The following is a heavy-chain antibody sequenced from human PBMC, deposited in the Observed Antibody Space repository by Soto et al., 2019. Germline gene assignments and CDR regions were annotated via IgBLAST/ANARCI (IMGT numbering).Heavy chain of an antibody. J-gene: IGHJ6*02. CDR1: GYSFTSYW. CDR2: IDPSDSYT. V-gene: IGHV5-10-1*01. Sequence: GESLKISCKCSGYSFTSYWIILVRQMPGKGLEWMGRIDPSDSYTNYSPSFQGHVTISADKSISTAYLQWSSLKASDTAMYYCARRPRDYYGMDVWGQGTTVTVSS. CDR3: ARRPRDYYGMDV.